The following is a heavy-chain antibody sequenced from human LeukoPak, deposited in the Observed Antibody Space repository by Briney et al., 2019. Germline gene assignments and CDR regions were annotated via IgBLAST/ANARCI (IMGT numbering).Heavy chain of an antibody. CDR2: IKQGGSEK. Sequence: GGSLRLSCAASGFTFSNYCMIWVRQAPGKGLEWVGNIKQGGSEKRYADSVRGRFTISRDNAKNSLYLQMNSLKAEDTAVYYCARASDPWLQLTWGQGTLVTVFS. D-gene: IGHD5-24*01. CDR1: GFTFSNYC. V-gene: IGHV3-7*05. CDR3: ARASDPWLQLT. J-gene: IGHJ5*02.